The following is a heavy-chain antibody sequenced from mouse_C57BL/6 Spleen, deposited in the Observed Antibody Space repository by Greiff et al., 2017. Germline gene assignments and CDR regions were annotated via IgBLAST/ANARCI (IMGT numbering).Heavy chain of an antibody. D-gene: IGHD1-2*01. CDR3: ARRRITTAFDY. V-gene: IGHV5-6*02. CDR1: GFTFSSYG. J-gene: IGHJ2*01. Sequence: DVMLVESGGDLVKPGGSLKLSCAASGFTFSSYGMSWVRQTPDKRLEWVATISSGGSYSYYPDSVKGRFTISRDNAKNTLYLQMRRLKSEDTAMYYCARRRITTAFDYWCQGTTLTVSS. CDR2: ISSGGSYS.